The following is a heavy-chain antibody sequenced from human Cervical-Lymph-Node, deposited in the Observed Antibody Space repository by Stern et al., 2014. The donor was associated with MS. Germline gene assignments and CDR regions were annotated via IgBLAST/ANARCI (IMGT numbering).Heavy chain of an antibody. CDR2: ISPHTGGA. CDR1: GYSFTDFN. CDR3: ATHGGSSFQMDV. D-gene: IGHD6-13*01. V-gene: IGHV1-2*06. Sequence: VQLVESGAEVKKPGASVKVSCKASGYSFTDFNTPWVRQAPGQGLEWMGRISPHTGGAKYAEKFQGRVTMTRDTSITTAYMELDRLTSDDTAVYYCATHGGSSFQMDVWGQGTTVTVSS. J-gene: IGHJ6*02.